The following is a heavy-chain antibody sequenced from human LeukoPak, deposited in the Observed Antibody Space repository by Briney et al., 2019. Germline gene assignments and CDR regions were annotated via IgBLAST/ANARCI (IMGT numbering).Heavy chain of an antibody. D-gene: IGHD3-9*01. Sequence: GGSLRLSCAASGFTVSSNYMSWVRQAPGKGLEWVSVIYSGGSTYYADSVKGRFTISRDNSKNTLYLQMNSLRAEDTAVYYCARTSYDILTGYNYWGQGTLVTASS. CDR3: ARTSYDILTGYNY. CDR2: IYSGGST. J-gene: IGHJ4*02. V-gene: IGHV3-53*01. CDR1: GFTVSSNY.